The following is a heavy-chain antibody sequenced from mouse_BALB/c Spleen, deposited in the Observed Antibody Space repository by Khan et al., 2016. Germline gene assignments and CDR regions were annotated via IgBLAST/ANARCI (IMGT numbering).Heavy chain of an antibody. CDR2: INTYTGEP. V-gene: IGHV9-3-1*01. D-gene: IGHD4-1*01. CDR3: GRYWDSYWYVDD. Sequence: QIQLVQSGPELKKPGETVKISCKASGYTFTNYGMNWVKQAPGKGLKWMGWINTYTGEPTYADDFKGRFAFSLETSASTAYLQINNLKNEDTATXFCGRYWDSYWYVDDWGAGTTVTVSS. J-gene: IGHJ1*01. CDR1: GYTFTNYG.